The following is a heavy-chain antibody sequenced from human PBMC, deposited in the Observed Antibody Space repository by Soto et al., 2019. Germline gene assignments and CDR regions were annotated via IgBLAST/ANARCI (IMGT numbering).Heavy chain of an antibody. CDR1: GFTFSSYA. V-gene: IGHV3-23*01. CDR2: ISGSGGST. D-gene: IGHD3-9*01. CDR3: AKDVHYDIVTGIEYFHH. Sequence: PGGSLRLSCAASGFTFSSYAMSWVRQAPGKGLEWVSAISGSGGSTYYADSVKGRFTISRDNSKNTLFLQMNSLRAEDTAVYYCAKDVHYDIVTGIEYFHHWAQGTLVTVSS. J-gene: IGHJ1*01.